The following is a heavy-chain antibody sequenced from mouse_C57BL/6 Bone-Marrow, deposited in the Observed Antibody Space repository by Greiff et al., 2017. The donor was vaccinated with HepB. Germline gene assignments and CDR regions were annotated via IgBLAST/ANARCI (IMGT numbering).Heavy chain of an antibody. Sequence: EVNLVESGGDLVKPGGSLKLSCAASGFTFSSYGMSWVRQTPDKRLEWVATISSGGSYTYYPDSVKGRFTISRDNAKNTLYLQMSSLKSEDTAMYYCARRGGYSYYFDYWGQGTTLTVSS. CDR2: ISSGGSYT. J-gene: IGHJ2*01. D-gene: IGHD2-3*01. CDR3: ARRGGYSYYFDY. V-gene: IGHV5-6*02. CDR1: GFTFSSYG.